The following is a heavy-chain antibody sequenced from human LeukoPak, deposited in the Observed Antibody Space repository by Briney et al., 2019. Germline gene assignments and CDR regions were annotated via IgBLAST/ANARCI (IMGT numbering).Heavy chain of an antibody. Sequence: SETLSLTCTVSGYSISSGYYWGWIRQPPGKGLEWIGSIYHSGSTNYNPSLKSRVTISVDTSKNQFSLKLSSVTAADTAVYYCARQSTITMIVVVIARYFDYWGQGTLVTVSS. D-gene: IGHD3-22*01. J-gene: IGHJ4*02. CDR1: GYSISSGYY. CDR3: ARQSTITMIVVVIARYFDY. V-gene: IGHV4-38-2*02. CDR2: IYHSGST.